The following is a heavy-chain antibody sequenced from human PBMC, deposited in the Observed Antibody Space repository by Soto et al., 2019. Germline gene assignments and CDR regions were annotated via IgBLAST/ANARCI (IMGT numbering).Heavy chain of an antibody. CDR1: GFTFSTYS. J-gene: IGHJ6*02. Sequence: EVQLVESGGGLVQPGGSLRLSCAASGFTFSTYSMNWVRQAPGKGLEWVSYISSPSSSIYYADSIKGRFTISRDNVKDSLYLQMNSLRDEDTAVYYCARDLTFPVTRVGMDVWGQGTTVTGSS. CDR3: ARDLTFPVTRVGMDV. CDR2: ISSPSSSI. D-gene: IGHD4-17*01. V-gene: IGHV3-48*02.